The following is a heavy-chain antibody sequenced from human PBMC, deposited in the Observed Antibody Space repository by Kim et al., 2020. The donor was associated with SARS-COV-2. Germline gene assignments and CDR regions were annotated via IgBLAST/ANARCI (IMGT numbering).Heavy chain of an antibody. D-gene: IGHD3-22*01. V-gene: IGHV4-34*01. Sequence: SETLSLTCAVYGGSFSGYYWSWIRQPPGKGLEWIGEINHSESTNYNPSLKSRVTISVDTSKNQFSLKLSSVTAADTAVYYCARVKPRYYYDSSGYYGYWGQGTLVTVSS. CDR3: ARVKPRYYYDSSGYYGY. CDR1: GGSFSGYY. J-gene: IGHJ4*02. CDR2: INHSEST.